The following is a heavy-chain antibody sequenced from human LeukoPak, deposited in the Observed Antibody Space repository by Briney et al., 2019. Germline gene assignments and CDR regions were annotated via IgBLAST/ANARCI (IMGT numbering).Heavy chain of an antibody. CDR2: INVGNANT. D-gene: IGHD3-3*01. J-gene: IGHJ6*02. Sequence: ASVKVSCKASGYTFTTYAIHWVRQAPGQRLEWMGWINVGNANTKYSQKFQGRVTMTRDTSTSTVYMELSSLRSEDTAVYYCARVPSPYYDFWSGYSHYYYYGMDVWGQGTTVTVSS. CDR1: GYTFTTYA. V-gene: IGHV1-3*01. CDR3: ARVPSPYYDFWSGYSHYYYYGMDV.